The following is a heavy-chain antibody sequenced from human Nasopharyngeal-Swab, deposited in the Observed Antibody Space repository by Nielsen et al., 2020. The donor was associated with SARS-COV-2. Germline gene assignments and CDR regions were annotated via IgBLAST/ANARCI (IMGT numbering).Heavy chain of an antibody. CDR1: GYTFTSYG. V-gene: IGHV1-18*01. D-gene: IGHD6-13*01. CDR2: ISAYNGNT. CDR3: ARGEIAAAGHFDY. Sequence: SVKVSCKASGYTFTSYGISWVRQAPGQGLEWMGWISAYNGNTNYAQKLQGRVTMTRDTSTSTVYMELSSLRSEDTAVYYCARGEIAAAGHFDYWGQGTLVTVSS. J-gene: IGHJ4*02.